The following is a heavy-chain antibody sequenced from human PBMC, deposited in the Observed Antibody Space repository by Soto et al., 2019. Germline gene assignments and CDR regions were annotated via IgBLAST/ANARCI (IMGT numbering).Heavy chain of an antibody. Sequence: PXESLRLTCAASGFTFSSYAMSWVRQAPGKGLEWVSAISGSGGSTYYADSVKGRFTISRDNSKNTLYLQMNSLRAEDTAVYYCAKWTAYYDFWSGYAYNWFDPWGQGTLVTVSS. V-gene: IGHV3-23*01. CDR3: AKWTAYYDFWSGYAYNWFDP. CDR1: GFTFSSYA. D-gene: IGHD3-3*01. CDR2: ISGSGGST. J-gene: IGHJ5*02.